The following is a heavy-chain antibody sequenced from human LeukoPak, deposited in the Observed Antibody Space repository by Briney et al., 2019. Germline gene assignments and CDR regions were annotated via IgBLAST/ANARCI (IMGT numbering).Heavy chain of an antibody. V-gene: IGHV3-30*02. J-gene: IGHJ4*02. D-gene: IGHD5-12*01. CDR2: ISYDGSNR. Sequence: GGSLRLSCAASGFTFSSSGMHWVRQAPGKGLEWVAFISYDGSNRYYADSVKGRFTISRDNSKNTLYLQMNSLRAEDTAVYYCAKETRGSYSDYWGQGTLVTVSS. CDR3: AKETRGSYSDY. CDR1: GFTFSSSG.